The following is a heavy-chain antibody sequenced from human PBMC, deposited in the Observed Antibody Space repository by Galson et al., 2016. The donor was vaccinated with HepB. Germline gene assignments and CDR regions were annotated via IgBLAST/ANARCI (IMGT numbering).Heavy chain of an antibody. J-gene: IGHJ4*02. CDR2: A. V-gene: IGHV1-69*06. D-gene: IGHD5-24*01. CDR3: ARVVGYTLYYFDY. Sequence: ANYAQKFQGRVTITADKSTNTAYMELSSLRSEDTAVYYCARVVGYTLYYFDYWGQGTLVTVSS.